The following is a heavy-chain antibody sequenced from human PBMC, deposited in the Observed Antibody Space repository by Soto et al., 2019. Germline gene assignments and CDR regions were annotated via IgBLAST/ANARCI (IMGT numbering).Heavy chain of an antibody. Sequence: QVQLVQSGAEVKKPGASVKVSCKASGYTFTGYYMHWVRQAPGQGLEWMGWINPNSGGTNYAQKFQGWVTMTRDTSISTAYMELSRLRSDDTAVYYCARDGYYDSSGYHNWFAPWGQGTLVTVSS. CDR2: INPNSGGT. V-gene: IGHV1-2*04. D-gene: IGHD3-22*01. CDR1: GYTFTGYY. J-gene: IGHJ5*02. CDR3: ARDGYYDSSGYHNWFAP.